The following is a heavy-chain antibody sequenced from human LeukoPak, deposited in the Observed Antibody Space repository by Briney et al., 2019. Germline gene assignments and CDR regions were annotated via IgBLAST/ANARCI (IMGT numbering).Heavy chain of an antibody. D-gene: IGHD2-2*01. V-gene: IGHV3-49*03. CDR3: TREDIVVVPAASSAFDI. CDR1: GFTFGDYA. CDR2: VRSKAYGGTT. Sequence: GGSLRRSCTASGFTFGDYAMSWFRQAPGKGLEWVGFVRSKAYGGTTEYAASVKGRFTISRDDSKSIAYLQMNSLKTEDTAVYYCTREDIVVVPAASSAFDIWGQGTMVTVS. J-gene: IGHJ3*02.